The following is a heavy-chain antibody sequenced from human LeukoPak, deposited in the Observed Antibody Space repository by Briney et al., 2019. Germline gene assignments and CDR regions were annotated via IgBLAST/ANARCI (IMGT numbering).Heavy chain of an antibody. Sequence: PSETLSLTCTVSGGSISSYYWSWIRQPPGKGLEWIGYIYYSGSTNYNPSLKSRVTISLDTSRNQFSLKLNSVTAADTAVYYCAESNGYGLVDIWGQGTMVTASS. J-gene: IGHJ3*02. D-gene: IGHD3-10*01. CDR3: AESNGYGLVDI. CDR1: GGSISSYY. CDR2: IYYSGST. V-gene: IGHV4-59*12.